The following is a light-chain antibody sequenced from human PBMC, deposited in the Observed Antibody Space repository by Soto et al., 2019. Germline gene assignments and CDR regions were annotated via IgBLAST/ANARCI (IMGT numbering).Light chain of an antibody. J-gene: IGKJ5*01. CDR1: QTISSW. Sequence: IQMTQSPSTLSGSVGDRVTITCRASQTISSWLAWYQQKPGKAPKLLIYKASTLKSGVPSRFSGSGSGTEFILTISSLQPDDFATYYCQHYNSYSEAFGQGTRLEIK. CDR3: QHYNSYSEA. CDR2: KAS. V-gene: IGKV1-5*03.